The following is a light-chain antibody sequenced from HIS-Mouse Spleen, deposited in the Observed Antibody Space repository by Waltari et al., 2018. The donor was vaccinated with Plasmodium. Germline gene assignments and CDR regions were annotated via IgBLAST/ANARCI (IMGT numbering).Light chain of an antibody. CDR2: KDS. CDR1: ALPKQY. Sequence: SYELTQPPSVSVSPGQTARIPCPGDALPKQYAYWYQQKPGQAPVLVIYKDSERPPGIPERFSGSSSGTTVTLTISGVQAEDEADYYCQSADSSGTYRVFGGGTKLTVL. V-gene: IGLV3-25*03. J-gene: IGLJ2*01. CDR3: QSADSSGTYRV.